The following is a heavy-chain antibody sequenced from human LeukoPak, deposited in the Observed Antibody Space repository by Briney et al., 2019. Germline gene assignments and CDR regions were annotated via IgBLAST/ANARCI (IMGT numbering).Heavy chain of an antibody. CDR1: GFTFDDYD. D-gene: IGHD6-6*01. CDR2: ITWNSHSI. J-gene: IGHJ4*02. V-gene: IGHV3-9*01. Sequence: GGSLRLSCAASGFTFDDYDMHWVRQAPGKGLEWVSGITWNSHSIAYADSVKGRFTISRDNAKNSLYLQMNSLRAEDTAVYYCAKWKYSNSGIDDYWGQGTLVTVSS. CDR3: AKWKYSNSGIDDY.